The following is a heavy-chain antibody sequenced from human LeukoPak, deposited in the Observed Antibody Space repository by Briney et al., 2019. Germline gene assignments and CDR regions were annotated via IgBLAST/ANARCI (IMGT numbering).Heavy chain of an antibody. Sequence: PGGSLRLSCAASGFTFSSYEMNWVRQAPGKGLEWVSSISGSGSNTYYVDSVKGRFTISRDNSNNTLYLQMNSLRAEDTAIYYCAKDVGASSPYYFDYWGQGTLATVSS. CDR3: AKDVGASSPYYFDY. CDR2: ISGSGSNT. D-gene: IGHD1-26*01. V-gene: IGHV3-23*01. J-gene: IGHJ4*02. CDR1: GFTFSSYE.